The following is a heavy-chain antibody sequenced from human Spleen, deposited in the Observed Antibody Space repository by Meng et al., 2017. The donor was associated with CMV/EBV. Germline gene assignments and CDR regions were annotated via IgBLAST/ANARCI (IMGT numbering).Heavy chain of an antibody. CDR2: ISSSSSTI. V-gene: IGHV3-48*04. D-gene: IGHD5-12*01. Sequence: GESLKISCAASGFTFSSYSMNWVRQAPGKGLEWVSYISSSSSTIYYADSVKGRFTISRDNAKNSLYLQMNSLRAEDTAVYYCARDRPSGYDYYYYGMDVWGQGTTVTVSS. J-gene: IGHJ6*02. CDR3: ARDRPSGYDYYYYGMDV. CDR1: GFTFSSYS.